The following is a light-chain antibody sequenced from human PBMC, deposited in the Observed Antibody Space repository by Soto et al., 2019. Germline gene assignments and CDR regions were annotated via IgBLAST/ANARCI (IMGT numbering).Light chain of an antibody. V-gene: IGKV1-39*01. CDR2: AAS. CDR3: QQSYNALSWT. CDR1: QTSSNY. Sequence: DIQMTQSPSSLSASVGDRVTITCRASQTSSNYLNWYQQKSGSAPQLLIYAASKLRSGVPLRFRGSGSGTTYTLTIVSLQPDDFATYYCQQSYNALSWTFGQGTKVEMK. J-gene: IGKJ1*01.